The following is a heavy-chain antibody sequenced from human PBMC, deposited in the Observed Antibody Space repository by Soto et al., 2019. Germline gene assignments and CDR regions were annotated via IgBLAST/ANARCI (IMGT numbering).Heavy chain of an antibody. CDR1: GFTFSSYS. J-gene: IGHJ4*02. D-gene: IGHD3-22*01. Sequence: GGSLRLSCAASGFTFSSYSMNWVRQAPGKGLEWVSSISSSSSSYIYYADSVKGRFTISRDNAKNSLYLQMNSLRAEDTAVYYCARDVVSPYYFDYWGQGTLVTVSS. CDR3: ARDVVSPYYFDY. V-gene: IGHV3-21*01. CDR2: ISSSSSSYI.